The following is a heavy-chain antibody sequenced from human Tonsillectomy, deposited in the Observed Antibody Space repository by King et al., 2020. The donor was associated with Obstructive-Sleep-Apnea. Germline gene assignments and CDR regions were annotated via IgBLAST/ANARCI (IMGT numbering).Heavy chain of an antibody. V-gene: IGHV4-59*08. J-gene: IGHJ4*02. CDR2: IYYSGST. CDR1: GGSLSSYY. D-gene: IGHD6-13*01. CDR3: ARQGGYSSSWLY. Sequence: VQLQESGPGLVKPSETLSLTCTVSGGSLSSYYWSWIRQPPGKGLEWIGYIYYSGSTNYNPSLKSRVTISVDTSKNQFSLKLSSVTAADTAVYYCARQGGYSSSWLYWGQGTLVTVSS.